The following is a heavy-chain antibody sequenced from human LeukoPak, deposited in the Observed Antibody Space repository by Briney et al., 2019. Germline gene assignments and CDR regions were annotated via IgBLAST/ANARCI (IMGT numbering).Heavy chain of an antibody. J-gene: IGHJ4*02. V-gene: IGHV3-74*01. CDR1: GFTFSSYW. Sequence: PGGSLRLSCAASGFTFSSYWMHWVRQAPGKGLVWVSRINSDGSSTSYADSVKGRFTISRDNAKNTLYLQMNSLRAEDTAVYYCALGGGRWLPTVPFDYWGQGTLVTVSS. CDR3: ALGGGRWLPTVPFDY. CDR2: INSDGSST. D-gene: IGHD5-24*01.